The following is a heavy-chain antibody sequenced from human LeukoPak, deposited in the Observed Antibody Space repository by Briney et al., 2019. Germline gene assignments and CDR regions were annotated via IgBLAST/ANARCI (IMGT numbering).Heavy chain of an antibody. J-gene: IGHJ4*02. CDR1: GGSISNYY. V-gene: IGHV4-4*07. D-gene: IGHD6-13*01. CDR2: IYTSGST. Sequence: SETLSLTCTVSGGSISNYYWSWIRQPAGKGLEWIGRIYTSGSTNYNPSLKSRVTISVDTSKNQFSLKLSSVTAADTAVYYCARLARRQQLDYWGQGTLVTVSS. CDR3: ARLARRQQLDY.